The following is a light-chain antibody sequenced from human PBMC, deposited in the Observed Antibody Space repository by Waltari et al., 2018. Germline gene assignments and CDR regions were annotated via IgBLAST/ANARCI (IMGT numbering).Light chain of an antibody. Sequence: EIVLTQSPGTLSLSPGERATLSCRASQSVGKSLACYQQRPGQAPRLLIYDASTRATGTPGRFSGSGFGTDFSLAISSLEPEDFAVYFCQHYVNLPVTFGQGTKVEI. V-gene: IGKV3-20*01. J-gene: IGKJ1*01. CDR3: QHYVNLPVT. CDR1: QSVGKS. CDR2: DAS.